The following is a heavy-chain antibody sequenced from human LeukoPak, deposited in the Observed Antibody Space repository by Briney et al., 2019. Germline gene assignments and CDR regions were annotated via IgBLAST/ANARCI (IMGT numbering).Heavy chain of an antibody. CDR3: ARVTYGDYVDDDAFDI. CDR1: GGTFSSYA. D-gene: IGHD4-17*01. Sequence: SVKVSCKASGGTFSSYAISWVRQAPGQGLEWMGGIIPIFGTANYAQKFQGRVTITADESTSTAYMELSSLRSEDTAVYYCARVTYGDYVDDDAFDIWGQGTMVTVSS. V-gene: IGHV1-69*13. CDR2: IIPIFGTA. J-gene: IGHJ3*02.